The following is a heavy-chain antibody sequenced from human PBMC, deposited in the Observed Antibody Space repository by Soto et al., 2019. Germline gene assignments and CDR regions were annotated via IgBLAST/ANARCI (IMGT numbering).Heavy chain of an antibody. CDR2: MYPGDSDT. Sequence: PGESLKISSKDSGNSFTSYWIGWVRQMLGKGLEVMGVMYPGDSDTIYSPSFQVHVTISADKSISTAYLQWSSLKGSETAMYYCARTAAAGKYYYGMDVWGKGTTVTVSS. V-gene: IGHV5-51*01. CDR3: ARTAAAGKYYYGMDV. D-gene: IGHD6-13*01. J-gene: IGHJ6*04. CDR1: GNSFTSYW.